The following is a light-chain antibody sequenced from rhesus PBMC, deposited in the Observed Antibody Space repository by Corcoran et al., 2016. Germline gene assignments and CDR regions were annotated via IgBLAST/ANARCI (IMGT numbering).Light chain of an antibody. CDR2: KAS. J-gene: IGKJ3*01. CDR3: QHNYGTPFT. Sequence: DIQMTQSPLSLSASVGDRVTITCRASENVYNYLTWYQQNPGKAPKLLIYKASTLQSGVPLRFSGSGYGTDYTFTISSLQSEDVATYYCQHNYGTPFTFGPGTKLDIK. CDR1: ENVYNY. V-gene: IGKV1-74*01.